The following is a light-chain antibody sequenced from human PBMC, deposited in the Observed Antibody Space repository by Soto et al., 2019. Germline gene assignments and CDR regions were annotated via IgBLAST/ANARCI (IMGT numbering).Light chain of an antibody. J-gene: IGKJ1*01. CDR1: QSVPGSD. CDR2: GAS. Sequence: ESVLTQSPGTLSLSRGERATLSCRASQSVPGSDVAWYQHKPGQAPRLLIYGASTRATGIPARFSGSGSGTEFTLTISSLQSEDFAVYYCQQYNNWPRTFGQGTKVDIK. V-gene: IGKV3-15*01. CDR3: QQYNNWPRT.